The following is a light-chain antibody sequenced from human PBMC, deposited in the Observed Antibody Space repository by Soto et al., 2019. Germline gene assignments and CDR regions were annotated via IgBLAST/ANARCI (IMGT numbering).Light chain of an antibody. CDR3: LQDIHYPWT. J-gene: IGKJ1*01. CDR2: GDS. V-gene: IGKV1-6*01. CDR1: QGIGNA. Sequence: AIQITQGPSSLSASVGDRVAISCRASQGIGNALGWYQQKPGKPPKVLIYGDSNLQSGVTPRFSGSGSGTEFTLAISRLQTEDSATYYCLQDIHYPWTFGPGTKVDIK.